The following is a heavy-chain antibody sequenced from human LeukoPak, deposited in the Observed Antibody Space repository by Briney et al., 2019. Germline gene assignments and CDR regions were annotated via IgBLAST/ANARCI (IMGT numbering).Heavy chain of an antibody. Sequence: GGSLRLSCTASGFTFGDYAMSWVRQAPGKGLEWVGFIRSKAYGGTTEYAASVKGRFTISRDDSKSIAYLQMNSLKTEDTAVYYCTRDRYCSSTSTEIPDYYYYYYGMDVWGQGTTVTVSS. CDR2: IRSKAYGGTT. CDR1: GFTFGDYA. J-gene: IGHJ6*02. D-gene: IGHD2-2*01. CDR3: TRDRYCSSTSTEIPDYYYYYYGMDV. V-gene: IGHV3-49*04.